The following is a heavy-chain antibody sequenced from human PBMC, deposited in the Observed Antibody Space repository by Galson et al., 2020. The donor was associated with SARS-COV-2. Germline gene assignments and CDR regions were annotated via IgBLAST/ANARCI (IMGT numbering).Heavy chain of an antibody. J-gene: IGHJ5*02. CDR2: LNPTSRGT. V-gene: IGHV1-2*02. D-gene: IGHD4-4*01. Sequence: SVKVSCKTSGSTFTAYSIYWVRPAPGHGLEWMGWLNPTSRGTYSAQTFQDRVTMTSDTSISTAYMELSGLRSDDTAVYYCARKDAYSRLAPCGQGTLVTVSS. CDR3: ARKDAYSRLAP. CDR1: GSTFTAYS.